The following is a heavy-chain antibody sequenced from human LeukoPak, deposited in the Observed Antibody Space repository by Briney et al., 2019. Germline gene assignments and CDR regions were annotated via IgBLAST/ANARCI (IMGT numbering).Heavy chain of an antibody. CDR3: ARGRGTSGSNRDFYYYYYMDV. J-gene: IGHJ6*03. Sequence: GGSLRLSCVASGFDFSTYGMHWVRQAPGKGLEWVSFIRYDGDNKFYTDSVGGRFTISRDNPRNTLYLQMNGLRPEDTAVYYCARGRGTSGSNRDFYYYYYMDVWGKGTTVTVSS. D-gene: IGHD2-15*01. CDR2: IRYDGDNK. V-gene: IGHV3-30*02. CDR1: GFDFSTYG.